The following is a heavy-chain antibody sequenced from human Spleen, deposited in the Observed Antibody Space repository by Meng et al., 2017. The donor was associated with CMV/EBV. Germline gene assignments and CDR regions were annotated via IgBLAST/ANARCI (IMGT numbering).Heavy chain of an antibody. J-gene: IGHJ4*02. V-gene: IGHV4-39*07. CDR1: GGSISSSSYY. D-gene: IGHD2-15*01. CDR3: ARDYPDCSGGSCYSSN. Sequence: QRQLQESGPGLVKPSETLSLTCTVSGGSISSSSYYWGWIRQPPGKGLEWIGSIYYSGSTYYNPSLKSRVTISVDTSKNQFSLKLSSVTAADTAVYYCARDYPDCSGGSCYSSNWGQGTLVTVSS. CDR2: IYYSGST.